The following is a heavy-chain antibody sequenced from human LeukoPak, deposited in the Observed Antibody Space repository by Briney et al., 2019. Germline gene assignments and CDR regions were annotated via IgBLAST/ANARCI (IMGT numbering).Heavy chain of an antibody. V-gene: IGHV3-7*01. D-gene: IGHD3-3*01. CDR3: ARCDTYYDFWSGYAQNWFDP. CDR2: IKQDGSEK. CDR1: GFTFSSYW. Sequence: PGGSLRLSCAASGFTFSSYWMSWVRQAPGKGLEWVASIKQDGSEKYYVDSVKGRFTISRDNAKHSLYLQMNSLRAEDTAVYYCARCDTYYDFWSGYAQNWFDPWGQGTLVTVSS. J-gene: IGHJ5*02.